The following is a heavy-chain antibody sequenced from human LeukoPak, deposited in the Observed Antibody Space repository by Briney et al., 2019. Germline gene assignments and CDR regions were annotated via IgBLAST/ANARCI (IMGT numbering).Heavy chain of an antibody. V-gene: IGHV4-61*02. CDR3: AGTRRYCSGGSCYNWFDP. D-gene: IGHD2-15*01. CDR1: GGSISSGSYY. Sequence: SETLSLTCTVSGGSISSGSYYWSWIRQPAGKGLEWIGRIYASGSTTYNVSLKSRLTISIDTPKNQFSLRLSSVTAADTALYHCAGTRRYCSGGSCYNWFDPWGQGILVTVSS. CDR2: IYASGST. J-gene: IGHJ5*02.